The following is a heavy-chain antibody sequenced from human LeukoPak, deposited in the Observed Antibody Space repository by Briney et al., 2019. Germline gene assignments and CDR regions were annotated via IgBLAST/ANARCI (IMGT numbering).Heavy chain of an antibody. D-gene: IGHD2-2*01. CDR3: ARGSTYCSSTSCYPNWFDP. CDR1: GYTFTSYD. J-gene: IGHJ5*02. Sequence: ASVKVSCKASGYTFTSYDINWVRQATGQGLEWMGWMNPNSGNTGYAQKLQGRVTMTTDTSTSTAYMELRSLRSDDMAVYYCARGSTYCSSTSCYPNWFDPWGQGTLVTVSS. CDR2: MNPNSGNT. V-gene: IGHV1-8*01.